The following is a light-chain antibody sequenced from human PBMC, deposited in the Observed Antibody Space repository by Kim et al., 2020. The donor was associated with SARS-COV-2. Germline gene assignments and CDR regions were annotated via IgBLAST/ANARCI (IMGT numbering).Light chain of an antibody. J-gene: IGKJ2*01. V-gene: IGKV3-15*01. CDR1: QVVSSN. CDR2: GAS. Sequence: CVAPRERPALPWRASQVVSSNLAWYQQKPGQAPRLLIYGASTRATGIPARFSGSGSGTEFTLTISSLQSEDFEVYYCQQYNNWPYTFGQGTKLEI. CDR3: QQYNNWPYT.